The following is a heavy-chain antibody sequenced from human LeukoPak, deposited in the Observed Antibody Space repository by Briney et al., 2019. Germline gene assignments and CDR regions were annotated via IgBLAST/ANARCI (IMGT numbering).Heavy chain of an antibody. J-gene: IGHJ4*02. CDR3: ARYVPVRTGTTRASFDY. D-gene: IGHD1-1*01. V-gene: IGHV4-34*10. CDR1: GGSISNYY. Sequence: PSETLSLTCTVSGGSISNYYWSWIRQPPGKGLEWIGEISHSGTTNCDPSLKSRISMSIDTSRSQFSLNLRSVTAADTAVYYCARYVPVRTGTTRASFDYWGLGTLVTVSS. CDR2: ISHSGTT.